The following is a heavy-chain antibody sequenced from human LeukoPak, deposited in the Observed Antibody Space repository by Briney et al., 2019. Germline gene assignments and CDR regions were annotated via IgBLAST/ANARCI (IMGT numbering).Heavy chain of an antibody. V-gene: IGHV3-48*03. CDR1: GFTFSSYE. J-gene: IGHJ4*02. Sequence: GGSLRLSCAASGFTFSSYEMNWVRQAPGKGLEWVSYISSSGSYIYSADSVKGRFTISRDNAKNSLYLQMNSLRAEDTAVYYCARDSNGSGSIDYWGQGTPVTVSS. D-gene: IGHD3-22*01. CDR3: ARDSNGSGSIDY. CDR2: ISSSGSYI.